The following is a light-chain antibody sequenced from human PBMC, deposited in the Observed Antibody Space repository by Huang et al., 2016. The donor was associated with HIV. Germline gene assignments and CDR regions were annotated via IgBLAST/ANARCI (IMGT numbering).Light chain of an antibody. CDR3: QQYDNFPLT. CDR2: AAF. CDR1: QDISNS. Sequence: DIQMTQSPSSLSASVGDRVTISCQASQDISNSLSWFQQKPGKAPKLLIYAAFNLETGVVSRFRGSGSGTDFTFTITSLQPEDIATYYCQQYDNFPLTFGGGTKVQIK. J-gene: IGKJ4*01. V-gene: IGKV1-33*01.